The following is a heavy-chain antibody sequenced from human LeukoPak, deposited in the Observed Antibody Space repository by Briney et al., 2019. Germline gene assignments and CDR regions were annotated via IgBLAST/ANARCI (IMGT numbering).Heavy chain of an antibody. CDR3: ARVPGDYYYYYYGMDV. Sequence: PSETLSLTCAVYGGSFSGYYWSWIRQPPGKGLEWIGYIYYSGSTNYNPSLKSRVTISVDTSKNQFSLKLSSVTAADTAVYYCARVPGDYYYYYYGMDVWGQGTTVTVSS. J-gene: IGHJ6*02. V-gene: IGHV4-59*01. CDR2: IYYSGST. CDR1: GGSFSGYY. D-gene: IGHD4-17*01.